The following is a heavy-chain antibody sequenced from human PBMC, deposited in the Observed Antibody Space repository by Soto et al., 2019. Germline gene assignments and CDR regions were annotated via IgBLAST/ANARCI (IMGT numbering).Heavy chain of an antibody. V-gene: IGHV3-48*01. CDR1: GFTFSTYS. CDR2: ISSASSTI. CDR3: TRGGRLARGYSGFDYDY. D-gene: IGHD5-12*01. Sequence: GGSLRLSCAASGFTFSTYSMSWVRQAPEKGLEWLSYISSASSTIYYADSVKGRFTISRDNAKNSLYLQMNSLRAEDTAVYYCTRGGRLARGYSGFDYDYWGPGTLLTVSS. J-gene: IGHJ4*02.